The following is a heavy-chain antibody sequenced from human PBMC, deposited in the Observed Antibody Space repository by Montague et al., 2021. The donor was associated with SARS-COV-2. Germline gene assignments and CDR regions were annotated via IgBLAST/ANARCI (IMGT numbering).Heavy chain of an antibody. J-gene: IGHJ6*02. Sequence: SETLSLTCTVSGGSISSSTYYWGWIRQPPGKGLEWIGSIHHSGSTXYNPSLETRVTISVDTSKNQFSLKLSSVTAADTAVFHCARHGYTKVWSGMDVWGQGITVTVSS. D-gene: IGHD6-13*01. V-gene: IGHV4-39*01. CDR1: GGSISSSTYY. CDR2: IHHSGST. CDR3: ARHGYTKVWSGMDV.